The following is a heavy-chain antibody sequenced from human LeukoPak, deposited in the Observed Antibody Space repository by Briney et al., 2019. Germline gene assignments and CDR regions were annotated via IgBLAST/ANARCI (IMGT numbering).Heavy chain of an antibody. CDR1: GFTFSTYR. D-gene: IGHD3-10*01. CDR3: ARVDGSGTQGYFDY. V-gene: IGHV3-21*01. J-gene: IGHJ4*02. Sequence: GGSLRLSCAASGFTFSTYRMDWVRRAPGKGLEWVSSFSYSSSYIYYADSVTGRFTISRDNAKNSLFLQMNSLRAEDTAVYYCARVDGSGTQGYFDYWGQGTLVTVSS. CDR2: FSYSSSYI.